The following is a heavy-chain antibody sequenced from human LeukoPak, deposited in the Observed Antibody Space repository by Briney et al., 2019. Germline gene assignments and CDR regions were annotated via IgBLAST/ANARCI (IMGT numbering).Heavy chain of an antibody. CDR1: GFTFSSYG. CDR3: AKGRGWEASYYYYYMDV. Sequence: PGGSLRLSCAASGFTFSSYGMSWVRQAPGKGLEWVSAISGSGGSTYYADSVKGRFTISRDNSKNTLHLQMNSLRAEDTAVYYCAKGRGWEASYYYYYMDVWGKGTTVTISS. CDR2: ISGSGGST. J-gene: IGHJ6*03. D-gene: IGHD1-26*01. V-gene: IGHV3-23*01.